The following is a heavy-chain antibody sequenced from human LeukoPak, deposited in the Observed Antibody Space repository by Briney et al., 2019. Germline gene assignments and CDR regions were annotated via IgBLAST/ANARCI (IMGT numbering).Heavy chain of an antibody. CDR3: AREKTAVAGLDY. Sequence: SETLSLTCAVYGGSFSGYYWSWIRQPPGKGLEWIGEINHSGSTNYNPSLKSRVTISVDTSKNQFSLKLSSVTAADTAVYYCAREKTAVAGLDYWGQGTLVTVSS. CDR1: GGSFSGYY. J-gene: IGHJ4*02. D-gene: IGHD6-19*01. V-gene: IGHV4-34*01. CDR2: INHSGST.